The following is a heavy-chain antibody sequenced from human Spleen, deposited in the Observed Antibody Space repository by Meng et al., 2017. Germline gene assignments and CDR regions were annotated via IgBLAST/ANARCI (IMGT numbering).Heavy chain of an antibody. Sequence: SETLSLTCTVSGGSISSYYWSWIRQPAGKGLEWIGRIYTSGSTNYHPSLKSRVTMSVDTSKNQFSLKLSSVTAADTAVYYCASEPPPTYYYGSGSYYPGFDPWGQGTLVTVSS. CDR2: IYTSGST. D-gene: IGHD3-10*01. CDR3: ASEPPPTYYYGSGSYYPGFDP. CDR1: GGSISSYY. V-gene: IGHV4-4*07. J-gene: IGHJ5*02.